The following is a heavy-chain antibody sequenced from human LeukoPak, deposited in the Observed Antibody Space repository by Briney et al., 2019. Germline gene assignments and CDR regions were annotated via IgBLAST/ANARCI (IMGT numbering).Heavy chain of an antibody. CDR1: GDTFSSYA. Sequence: SVKVSCKASGDTFSSYAIRWVRQAPGQGLEWMGGIIPVFGTANYAQKFQGRVTITTDESTSTAYMEMSSLRSEDTAIYYCASDYYDSSTSYWANDAFDIWGQGTMVTVSS. V-gene: IGHV1-69*05. D-gene: IGHD3-22*01. CDR3: ASDYYDSSTSYWANDAFDI. J-gene: IGHJ3*02. CDR2: IIPVFGTA.